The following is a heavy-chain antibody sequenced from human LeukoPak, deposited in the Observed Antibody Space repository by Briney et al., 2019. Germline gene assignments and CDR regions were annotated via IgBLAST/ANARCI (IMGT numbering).Heavy chain of an antibody. V-gene: IGHV3-23*01. CDR3: AKDPSWLYCSSTSCHFDY. CDR1: GLTFSSYA. CDR2: ISGSGGST. J-gene: IGHJ4*02. Sequence: GGSLRLSCAASGLTFSSYAMNWVRQAPGKGLEWVSAISGSGGSTYYADSVKGRFTISRDNSKNTLYLKMNSLRAEDTAVYYCAKDPSWLYCSSTSCHFDYWGQGTLVTVSS. D-gene: IGHD2-2*01.